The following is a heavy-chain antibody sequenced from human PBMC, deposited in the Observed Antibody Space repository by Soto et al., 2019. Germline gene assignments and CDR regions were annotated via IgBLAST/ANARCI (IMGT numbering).Heavy chain of an antibody. CDR3: AKGRRWNFDY. D-gene: IGHD1-1*01. Sequence: PGGSLRLFCAASGFTFSSYGMHWVRQAPGKGLEWVAVISYDGSNKYYADSVKGRFTISRDNSKNTLYLQMNSLRAEDTAVYYCAKGRRWNFDYWGQGTLVTVSS. V-gene: IGHV3-30*18. CDR2: ISYDGSNK. J-gene: IGHJ4*02. CDR1: GFTFSSYG.